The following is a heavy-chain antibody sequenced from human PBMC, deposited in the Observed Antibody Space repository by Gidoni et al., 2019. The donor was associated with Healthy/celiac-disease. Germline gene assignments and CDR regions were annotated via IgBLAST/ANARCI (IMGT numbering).Heavy chain of an antibody. CDR3: ATIRPRKDIVVVPAPRRTTYYYGMDV. CDR2: FDPEDGET. J-gene: IGHJ6*02. V-gene: IGHV1-24*01. CDR1: GYTLTELS. D-gene: IGHD2-2*01. Sequence: QVQLVQSGAEVKKPGASVKVSCKVSGYTLTELSMHWVRQAPGKWLEWMGGFDPEDGETIYAQKFKGRVTMTEDTSTDTAYMELSSLRSEDTAVYYCATIRPRKDIVVVPAPRRTTYYYGMDVWGQGTTVTVSS.